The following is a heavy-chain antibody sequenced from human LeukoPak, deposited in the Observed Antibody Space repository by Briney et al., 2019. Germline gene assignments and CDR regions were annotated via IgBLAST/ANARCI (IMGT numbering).Heavy chain of an antibody. CDR3: ARDGGHYGDLDY. CDR2: MNQVGNEK. CDR1: KFTFSSYW. Sequence: PGGSLRLSCAASKFTFSSYWMSWVRQAPGKGPEWVAYMNQVGNEKNYLDSVKGRFTISRDNAKNSLYLQMTSLRAEDTAVYFCARDGGHYGDLDYWGQGTLVTVSS. V-gene: IGHV3-7*01. D-gene: IGHD4-17*01. J-gene: IGHJ4*02.